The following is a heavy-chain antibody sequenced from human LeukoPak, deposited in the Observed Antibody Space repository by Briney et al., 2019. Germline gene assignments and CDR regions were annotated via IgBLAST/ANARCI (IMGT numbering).Heavy chain of an antibody. CDR1: GFTFSSYA. J-gene: IGHJ4*02. CDR3: AKDADYYGSGSYYDY. Sequence: GGSLRLSCAASGFTFSSYAMSWVRQAPGKGLEWVSAISGSGGSTYYADSVKGRFTISRDNSKKTLYLQMNSLRAEDTAVYYCAKDADYYGSGSYYDYWGQGTLVTVSS. CDR2: ISGSGGST. D-gene: IGHD3-10*01. V-gene: IGHV3-23*01.